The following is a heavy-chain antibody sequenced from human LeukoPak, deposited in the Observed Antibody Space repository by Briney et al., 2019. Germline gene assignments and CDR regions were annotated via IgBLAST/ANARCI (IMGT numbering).Heavy chain of an antibody. J-gene: IGHJ4*02. CDR3: ARRLLEPYYFDD. CDR2: ISSSGSTI. Sequence: GGSLRLSCAASGFTFSDYYMSWIRQAPGKGLQWVSYISSSGSTIYYADSVKGRFTISRDNAKNSLYLQMNSLRAEDTAVYYSARRLLEPYYFDDWSQETLVTVSS. V-gene: IGHV3-11*01. D-gene: IGHD3-3*01. CDR1: GFTFSDYY.